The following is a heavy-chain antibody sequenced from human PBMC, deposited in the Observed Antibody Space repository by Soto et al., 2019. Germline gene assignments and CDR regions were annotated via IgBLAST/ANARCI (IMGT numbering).Heavy chain of an antibody. CDR2: INIISGDI. CDR1: GYTFDAYY. CDR3: ARAYASGKLDY. V-gene: IGHV1-2*02. D-gene: IGHD3-16*01. J-gene: IGHJ4*02. Sequence: QVRLVQSGSELRKPGASVKVSCKASGYTFDAYYMHWVRQAPGQGLEWMGWINIISGDIKTAQKFQGRVTLTRDTSISTVYMELGRLRSDDTAMYYCARAYASGKLDYWGQGTLVTASP.